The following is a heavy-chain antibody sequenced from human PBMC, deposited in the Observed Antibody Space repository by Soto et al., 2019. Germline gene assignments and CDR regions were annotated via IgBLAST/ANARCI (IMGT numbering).Heavy chain of an antibody. V-gene: IGHV3-7*03. J-gene: IGHJ3*02. Sequence: PGGSLRLSCAASGFTFSSYWMSWVRQAPGKGLEWVANIKQDGSEKYYVDSVKGRFTISRDNSKNTLYLQMNSLRAEDTAVYYCAKDRGVQAFDIWGQGTMVTVSS. CDR3: AKDRGVQAFDI. CDR2: IKQDGSEK. CDR1: GFTFSSYW. D-gene: IGHD2-8*02.